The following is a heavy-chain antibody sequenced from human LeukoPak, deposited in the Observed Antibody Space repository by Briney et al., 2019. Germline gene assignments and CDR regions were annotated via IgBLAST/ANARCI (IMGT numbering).Heavy chain of an antibody. CDR3: ARDEGSGWDY. CDR2: TSRDGLT. V-gene: IGHV3-69-1*01. Sequence: GGSLRLSCAASGFTFNKYDMYWIRQAPGKGLECVSVTSRDGLTYYADSVKGRFTISRDNAKNSLYLEMNSLRADDTAVYFCARDEGSGWDYWGQGTPVTVSS. D-gene: IGHD6-19*01. CDR1: GFTFNKYD. J-gene: IGHJ4*02.